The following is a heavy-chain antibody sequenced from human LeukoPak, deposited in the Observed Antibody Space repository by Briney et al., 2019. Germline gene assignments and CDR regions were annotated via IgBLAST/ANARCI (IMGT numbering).Heavy chain of an antibody. CDR2: ISGSGGST. V-gene: IGHV3-23*01. J-gene: IGHJ4*02. Sequence: GGTLRLSCAASGFTFSSYAMSWVRQAPGKGLEWVSAISGSGGSTYYADSVKGRFTISRDNSKNTLYLQMNSLRAEDTAVYYCAKSGKVATGLFDYWGQGTLVTVSS. CDR1: GFTFSSYA. D-gene: IGHD5-12*01. CDR3: AKSGKVATGLFDY.